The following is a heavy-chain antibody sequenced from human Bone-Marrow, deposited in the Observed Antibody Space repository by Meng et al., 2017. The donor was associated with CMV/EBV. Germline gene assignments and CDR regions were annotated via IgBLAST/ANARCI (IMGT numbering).Heavy chain of an antibody. CDR3: AKSTGHA. V-gene: IGHV3-30*02. CDR2: IRYDGSNK. CDR1: GFNFSNYT. D-gene: IGHD3-10*01. Sequence: GGSLRLSCAASGFNFSNYTMHWVHQAPGKGLEWVAFIRYDGSNKYYADSVKGRFTISRDNSKNTLYLQMNSLRAEDTAVYYCAKSTGHAWGQGTLGTVSS. J-gene: IGHJ4*02.